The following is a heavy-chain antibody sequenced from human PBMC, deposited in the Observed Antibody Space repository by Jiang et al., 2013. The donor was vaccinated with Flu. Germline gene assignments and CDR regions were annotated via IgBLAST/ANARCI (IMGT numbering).Heavy chain of an antibody. CDR1: GYTFTNYA. Sequence: QSGAEVKKPGASVKVSCKASGYTFTNYAIHWVRQAPGQRPEWMGWINAGNGNTRYSQKFQGRVTITRDTSASTAYMELSSLRSEDTAVYFCARGENGAFHIWGQGTMVT. CDR2: INAGNGNT. J-gene: IGHJ3*02. CDR3: ARGENGAFHI. V-gene: IGHV1-3*01.